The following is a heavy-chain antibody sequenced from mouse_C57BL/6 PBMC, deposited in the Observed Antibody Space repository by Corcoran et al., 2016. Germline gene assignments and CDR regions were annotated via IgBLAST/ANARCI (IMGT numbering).Heavy chain of an antibody. J-gene: IGHJ2*01. CDR3: AREGVWPDY. Sequence: QVQLQQSGPELMKPGASVKISCKASGYSFTSYYIHWVKQRPGQGLDWIGWIYPGSGNTKYNEKFKGKATLTADTSSSTAYMQLSSLTSEDSAVYYCAREGVWPDYWGQGTTLTVSS. CDR2: IYPGSGNT. D-gene: IGHD2-10*02. V-gene: IGHV1-66*01. CDR1: GYSFTSYY.